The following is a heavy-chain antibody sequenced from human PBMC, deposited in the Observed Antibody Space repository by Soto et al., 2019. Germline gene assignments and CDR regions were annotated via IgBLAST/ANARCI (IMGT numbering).Heavy chain of an antibody. CDR2: ISYDGSNK. CDR3: ARDGSVAFDI. D-gene: IGHD5-12*01. J-gene: IGHJ3*02. V-gene: IGHV3-30-3*01. Sequence: QVQLVESGGGVVQPGRSLRLSCAASGFTFSSYAMHWVHQAPGKGLEWVAVISYDGSNKYYADSVKGRFTISRDNSKNTLYLQMNSLRAEDTAVYYCARDGSVAFDIWGQGTMVTVSS. CDR1: GFTFSSYA.